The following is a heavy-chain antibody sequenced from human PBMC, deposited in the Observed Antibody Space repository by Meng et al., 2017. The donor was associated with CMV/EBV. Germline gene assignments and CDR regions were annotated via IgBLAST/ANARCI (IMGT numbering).Heavy chain of an antibody. CDR1: GLTFTNAW. CDR2: LKSQADGGTT. Sequence: GESLKISCAASGLTFTNAWMSWVRQAPGKGLEWVGRLKSQADGGTTDYAAAVKGRFTISRDDSKNTLYLQMNSLKTEDTAVYYCTTGVVYYYYYGMDVWGQGTTVT. J-gene: IGHJ6*02. V-gene: IGHV3-15*01. CDR3: TTGVVYYYYYGMDV. D-gene: IGHD3-10*01.